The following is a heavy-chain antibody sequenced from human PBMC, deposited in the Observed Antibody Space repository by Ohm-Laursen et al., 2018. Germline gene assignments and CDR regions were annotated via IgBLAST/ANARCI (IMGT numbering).Heavy chain of an antibody. CDR1: GGSFSGYY. CDR2: INHSGST. V-gene: IGHV4-34*01. J-gene: IGHJ6*02. D-gene: IGHD3-3*01. Sequence: TLSLTCAVYGGSFSGYYWSWIRQPPGKGLEWIGEINHSGSTNYNPSLKSRVTISVDTSKNQFSLKLSSVTAADTAVYYCARGWIFGVVITRMDVWGQGTTVTVSS. CDR3: ARGWIFGVVITRMDV.